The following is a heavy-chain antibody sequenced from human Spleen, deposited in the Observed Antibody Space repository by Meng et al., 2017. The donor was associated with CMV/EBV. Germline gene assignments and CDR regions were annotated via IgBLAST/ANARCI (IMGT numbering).Heavy chain of an antibody. Sequence: SETLSLTCTVSGGSISSYYWSWIRQPPGKGLEWIGYIYYSGSTTYNPSLKSRVTISVDTSKNQFSLKLTSVTAADTAVYYCARDVRGRTGDSWGQGALVTVSS. J-gene: IGHJ4*02. CDR3: ARDVRGRTGDS. CDR1: GGSISSYY. V-gene: IGHV4-59*01. CDR2: IYYSGST. D-gene: IGHD7-27*01.